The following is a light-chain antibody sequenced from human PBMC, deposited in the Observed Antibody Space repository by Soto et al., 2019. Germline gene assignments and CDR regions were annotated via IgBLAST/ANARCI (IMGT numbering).Light chain of an antibody. Sequence: PGERATLSCRASQRVSSSYLAWYQQKPGQAPRLLIYGASTRATGIPDRFSGSGSGTDFTLTISRLEPEDFAVYYCQQYGSSPLTFGGGTKVDI. CDR2: GAS. CDR3: QQYGSSPLT. V-gene: IGKV3-20*01. J-gene: IGKJ4*01. CDR1: QRVSSSY.